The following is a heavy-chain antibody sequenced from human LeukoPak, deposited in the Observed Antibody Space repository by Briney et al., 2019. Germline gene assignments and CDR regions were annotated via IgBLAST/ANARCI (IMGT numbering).Heavy chain of an antibody. CDR3: ARERPSYYDILTGYYPRSLPYYFDY. CDR2: ISDIGSI. V-gene: IGHV4-59*12. Sequence: SETLSLTCTVSGGSISSYYWSWIRQPPGKGLEWIAYISDIGSINYNPSLKSRVTISLDTSKNQFSLKLSSVTAADTAVYYCARERPSYYDILTGYYPRSLPYYFDYWGQGTLVTVSS. CDR1: GGSISSYY. J-gene: IGHJ4*02. D-gene: IGHD3-9*01.